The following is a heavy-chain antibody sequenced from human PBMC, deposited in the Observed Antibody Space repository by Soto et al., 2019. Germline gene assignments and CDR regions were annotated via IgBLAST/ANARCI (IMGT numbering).Heavy chain of an antibody. CDR3: ARAKEYSSSSGMAV. CDR2: IHPSGGGT. J-gene: IGHJ6*02. CDR1: GYTFNNYY. V-gene: IGHV1-46*02. Sequence: ASVKVSCKASGYTFNNYYIHWVRQAPGQGLEWMGRIHPSGGGTTYAQNFHGRVTLTRDTSTATVYMELSSLTSEDTAVYYCARAKEYSSSSGMAVWGQGTTVTVSS. D-gene: IGHD6-6*01.